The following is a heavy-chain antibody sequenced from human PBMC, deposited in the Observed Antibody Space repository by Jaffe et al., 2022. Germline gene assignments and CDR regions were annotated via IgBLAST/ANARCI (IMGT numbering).Heavy chain of an antibody. CDR3: ARGRYPGRPLEWLLYDYYYYYMDV. CDR2: IYYSGST. Sequence: QVQLQESGPGLVKPSETLSLTCTVSGGSVSSGSYYWSWIRQPPGKGLEWIGYIYYSGSTNYNPSLKSRVTISVDTSKNQFSLKLSSVTAADTAVYYCARGRYPGRPLEWLLYDYYYYYMDVWGKGTTVTVSS. V-gene: IGHV4-61*01. D-gene: IGHD3-3*01. CDR1: GGSVSSGSYY. J-gene: IGHJ6*03.